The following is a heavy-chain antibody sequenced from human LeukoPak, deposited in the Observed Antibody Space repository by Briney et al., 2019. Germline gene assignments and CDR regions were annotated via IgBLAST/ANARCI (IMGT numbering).Heavy chain of an antibody. CDR3: ATSPGGSSWNYYYYGMDV. J-gene: IGHJ6*02. D-gene: IGHD6-13*01. CDR1: GGSISSYY. CDR2: IYYSGST. Sequence: SETLSLTCTVSGGSISSYYWSWIRQPPGKGLEWIGYIYYSGSTNHNPSLKSRVTISVDTSKNQFSLKLSSVTAADTAVYYCATSPGGSSWNYYYYGMDVWGQGTTVTVSS. V-gene: IGHV4-59*08.